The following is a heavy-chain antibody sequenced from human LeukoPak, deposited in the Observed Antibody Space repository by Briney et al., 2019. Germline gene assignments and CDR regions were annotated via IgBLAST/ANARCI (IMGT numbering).Heavy chain of an antibody. J-gene: IGHJ4*02. V-gene: IGHV3-30-3*01. D-gene: IGHD3-10*01. Sequence: PGRSLRLSCAASGFTFSTYAMHWVRQGPGKGLEWVAVISYDGSNKYYADSVKGRFTISRHNSKNTLYLQMSSLSAEDTAVYYCARTTTPHYYGSGSYALGYWGQGNLVTVPS. CDR3: ARTTTPHYYGSGSYALGY. CDR2: ISYDGSNK. CDR1: GFTFSTYA.